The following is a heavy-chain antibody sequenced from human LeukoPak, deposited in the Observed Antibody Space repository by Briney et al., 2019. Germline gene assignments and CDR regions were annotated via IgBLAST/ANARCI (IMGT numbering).Heavy chain of an antibody. CDR1: GFPFDDYG. V-gene: IGHV3-20*04. J-gene: IGHJ4*02. D-gene: IGHD3-10*01. CDR2: VSWNGAYT. Sequence: SGGPLRLSCAASGFPFDDYGMSWVRLAPGKGLEWVSDVSWNGAYTEYADSVRGRFTISRDNAKKSLYLQMNSLRVDDTALYYCARRKGPYGSGTYYDSWGQGTLVSVSS. CDR3: ARRKGPYGSGTYYDS.